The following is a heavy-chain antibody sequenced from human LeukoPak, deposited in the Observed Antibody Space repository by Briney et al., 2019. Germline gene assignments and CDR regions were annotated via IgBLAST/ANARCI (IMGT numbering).Heavy chain of an antibody. V-gene: IGHV3-53*01. Sequence: PGGSLRLSCTASGFTVNTNYMTWVRQAPGKGLEWVSLMDTSGSTYYADSVKGRFSLSRDNSKNTLYLQMNSPRVEDTALYYCARENTNNYYHFYMDVWGKGTTVTVSS. CDR3: ARENTNNYYHFYMDV. CDR1: GFTVNTNY. D-gene: IGHD1/OR15-1a*01. J-gene: IGHJ6*03. CDR2: MDTSGST.